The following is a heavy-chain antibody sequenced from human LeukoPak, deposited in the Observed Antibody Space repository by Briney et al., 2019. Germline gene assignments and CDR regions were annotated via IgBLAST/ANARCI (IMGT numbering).Heavy chain of an antibody. Sequence: GGSLRLSCAASGFTFSSYAMSWVRQAPGKGLEWVSAISGSGGSTYYADSVKGRFTISGDNSKNTLFLQMNSLRAEDTAVYYCAKGYCSSSSCYSYAFDIWGQGTVVTVSS. D-gene: IGHD2-2*01. J-gene: IGHJ3*02. V-gene: IGHV3-23*01. CDR2: ISGSGGST. CDR1: GFTFSSYA. CDR3: AKGYCSSSSCYSYAFDI.